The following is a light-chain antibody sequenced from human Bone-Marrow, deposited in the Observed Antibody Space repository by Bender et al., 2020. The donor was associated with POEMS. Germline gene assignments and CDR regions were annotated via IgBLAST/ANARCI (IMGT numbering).Light chain of an antibody. V-gene: IGLV2-23*01. CDR2: DDK. CDR3: CSFAGGPYV. CDR1: SSDVGHNNL. Sequence: QSALTQPASVSGSPGQSVTISCTGTSSDVGHNNLVSWYQQHPGKVANDLIYDDKRRPSGVSPLFSSSKSGNMAFMTFSGLHDEDEDYYCCCSFAGGPYVFGTGTTVSV. J-gene: IGLJ1*01.